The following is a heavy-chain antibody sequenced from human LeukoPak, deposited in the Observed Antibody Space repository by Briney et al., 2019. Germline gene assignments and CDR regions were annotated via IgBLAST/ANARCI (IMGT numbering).Heavy chain of an antibody. D-gene: IGHD3-22*01. CDR1: GYTSTSYG. J-gene: IGHJ3*02. CDR3: ARPYYYDSSGYYLGRDDAFDI. CDR2: ISAYNGNT. Sequence: ASVKVSCKASGYTSTSYGISWVRQAPGQGLEWMGWISAYNGNTNYAQKLQGRVTMTTDTSTSTAYMELRSLRSDDTAVYYCARPYYYDSSGYYLGRDDAFDIWGQGTMVTVSS. V-gene: IGHV1-18*01.